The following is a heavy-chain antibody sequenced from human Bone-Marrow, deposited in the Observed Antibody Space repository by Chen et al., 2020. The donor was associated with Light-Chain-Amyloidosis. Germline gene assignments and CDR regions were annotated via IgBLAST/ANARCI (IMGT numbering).Heavy chain of an antibody. V-gene: IGHV4-34*01. CDR1: NGAFGDDY. Sequence: QVELQQWGAGLLKPSETLSLTCGIHNGAFGDDYWTWIRQPPGKGLQWIAEINHGGSANYNSSLKSRTTISFDKSKNQFSLRMISVTAADTAVYYCARYEPHFSDSIISGYTAWGQGTSVTVSS. CDR2: INHGGSA. J-gene: IGHJ5*02. D-gene: IGHD5-12*01. CDR3: ARYEPHFSDSIISGYTA.